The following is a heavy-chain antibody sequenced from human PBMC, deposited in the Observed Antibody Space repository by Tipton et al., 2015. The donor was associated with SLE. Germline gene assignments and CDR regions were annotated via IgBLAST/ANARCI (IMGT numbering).Heavy chain of an antibody. V-gene: IGHV1-18*01. J-gene: IGHJ3*02. CDR1: GYNFNLYG. Sequence: SGAEVKVSCKASGYNFNLYGISWVRQAPGQRLEWLGWISGYNGATNYAHKFEARVRLTTEKSTSTAYMELKSLTSDDTAVYFCAREPGSYVDYEGFDIWGRGTVVTVSS. CDR3: AREPGSYVDYEGFDI. CDR2: ISGYNGAT. D-gene: IGHD3-16*01.